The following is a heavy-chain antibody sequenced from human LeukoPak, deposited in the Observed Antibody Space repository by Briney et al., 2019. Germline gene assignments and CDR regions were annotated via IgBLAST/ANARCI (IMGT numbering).Heavy chain of an antibody. D-gene: IGHD3-10*01. CDR3: ARSGYYNGYDY. CDR2: ITPDGRGT. CDR1: GFTFSGHW. Sequence: GGSLRLSCVASGFTFSGHWMHWVRQVPGKGLVAVSRITPDGRGTAYADSVKGRFTISRDNAKNTLYLEMNSLTAEDSALYYCARSGYYNGYDYWGQGTPVTVSS. V-gene: IGHV3-74*03. J-gene: IGHJ4*02.